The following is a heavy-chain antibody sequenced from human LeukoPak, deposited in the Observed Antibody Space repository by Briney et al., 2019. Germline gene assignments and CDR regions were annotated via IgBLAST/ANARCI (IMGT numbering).Heavy chain of an antibody. Sequence: GESLKISCKGSGYSFTSYWIGWVRQMPGKGLEWMGIIYPGDSDTRYSPSFQGQVTISADKSIGTAYLQWSSLKASDTAMYYCARRNYDFWSGYSIYNWFDPWGQGTLVTVSS. CDR3: ARRNYDFWSGYSIYNWFDP. V-gene: IGHV5-51*01. CDR2: IYPGDSDT. D-gene: IGHD3-3*01. CDR1: GYSFTSYW. J-gene: IGHJ5*02.